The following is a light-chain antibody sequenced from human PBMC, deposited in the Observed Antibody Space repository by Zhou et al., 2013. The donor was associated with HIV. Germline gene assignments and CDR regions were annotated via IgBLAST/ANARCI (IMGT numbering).Light chain of an antibody. CDR1: QSVSAL. CDR2: DAS. Sequence: IVLTQSPATLSLAPGERATLSCRASQSVSALLAWFQQKPGQAPRLLIYDASNRATGIPARFSGSGSGTDFTLTISSLEPEDFAVYYCQQRRNWPLTFGGGTKVEIK. V-gene: IGKV3-11*01. CDR3: QQRRNWPLT. J-gene: IGKJ4*01.